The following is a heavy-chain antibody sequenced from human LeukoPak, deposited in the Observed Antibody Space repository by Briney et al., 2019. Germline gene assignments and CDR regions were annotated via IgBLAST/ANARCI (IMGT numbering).Heavy chain of an antibody. J-gene: IGHJ5*02. Sequence: HPGGSLRLSCAASGFTFSSYEMNWVRQAPGKGLEWVSYISSSGSTIYYADSVKGRFTISRDNAKNSLYLQMNSLRAEDTAVYYCAREGPTNWFDPWGQGTLVTVSS. CDR1: GFTFSSYE. CDR2: ISSSGSTI. V-gene: IGHV3-48*03. CDR3: AREGPTNWFDP.